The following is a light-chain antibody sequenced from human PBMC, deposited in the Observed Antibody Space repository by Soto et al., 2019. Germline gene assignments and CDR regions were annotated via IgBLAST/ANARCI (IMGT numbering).Light chain of an antibody. CDR2: AAS. V-gene: IGKV1-39*01. CDR1: QSISSY. J-gene: IGKJ1*01. Sequence: DIQMTQSPSSLSASVGDRVTITCRASQSISSYLNWYQQKPGKAPKLLIYAASSLQSGVPSRFSVSGSGTEFTLTISSLQPEDFATYYCQQSYSTPWTFGQGTKVEIK. CDR3: QQSYSTPWT.